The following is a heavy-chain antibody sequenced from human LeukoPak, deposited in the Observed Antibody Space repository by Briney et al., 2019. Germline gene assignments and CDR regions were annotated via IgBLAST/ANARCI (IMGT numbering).Heavy chain of an antibody. J-gene: IGHJ5*02. V-gene: IGHV1-2*02. D-gene: IGHD3-10*01. CDR1: GYTFTSYD. CDR2: MNPNSGGT. Sequence: ASVKVSCKASGYTFTSYDINWVRQATGQGLEWMGWMNPNSGGTNYAQKFQGRVTMTRDTSISTAYMELSRLRSDDTAVYYCARAPITMVRGVIIHNWFDPWGQGTLVTVSS. CDR3: ARAPITMVRGVIIHNWFDP.